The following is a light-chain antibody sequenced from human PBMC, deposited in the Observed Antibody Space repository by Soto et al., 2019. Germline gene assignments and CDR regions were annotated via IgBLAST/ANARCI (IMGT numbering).Light chain of an antibody. CDR1: SSNIGAGYD. J-gene: IGLJ2*01. CDR3: QSYDSSLSCYVV. Sequence: QYVLTQPPSVSGAPGQRVTISCTGSSSNIGAGYDVHWYQQLPGTAPKLLIYGHSNRPSGVPDRFSGSKSGTSASLAITGLQAEDEADYYCQSYDSSLSCYVVCGGGTKLTVL. V-gene: IGLV1-40*01. CDR2: GHS.